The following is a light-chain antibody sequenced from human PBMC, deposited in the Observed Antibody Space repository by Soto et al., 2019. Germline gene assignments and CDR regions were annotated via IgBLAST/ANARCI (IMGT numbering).Light chain of an antibody. J-gene: IGLJ3*02. Sequence: SYELTQPPSVSVAPGQTARITCGGNDIKDNSVHWYRQKPGQAPVLVVYDDSDRPSGIPERFSGSNSENTATLTISRVEAGDEADYFCQVWDSSSDDKVFGGGTKLTVL. V-gene: IGLV3-21*02. CDR2: DDS. CDR3: QVWDSSSDDKV. CDR1: DIKDNS.